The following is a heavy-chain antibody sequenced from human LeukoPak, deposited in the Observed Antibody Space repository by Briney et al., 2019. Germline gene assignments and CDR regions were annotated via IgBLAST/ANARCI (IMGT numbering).Heavy chain of an antibody. CDR3: AREGGYGGGGIDY. J-gene: IGHJ4*02. V-gene: IGHV4-61*01. CDR1: GGSVSSGSYY. D-gene: IGHD5-12*01. Sequence: SETLSLTCTVSGGSVSSGSYYWSWIRQPPGKGLEWIGYIYYSGSTNYNPSPKSRVTISVDTSKNQFSLKLSSVTAADTAVYYCAREGGYGGGGIDYWGQGTLVTVSS. CDR2: IYYSGST.